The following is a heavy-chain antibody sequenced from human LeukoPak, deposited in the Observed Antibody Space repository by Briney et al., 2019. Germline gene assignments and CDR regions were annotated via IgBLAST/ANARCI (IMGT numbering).Heavy chain of an antibody. CDR2: ISAYNGNT. J-gene: IGHJ4*02. CDR1: GYTFTSYG. CDR3: ARDPYSSSSGEFDY. D-gene: IGHD6-6*01. Sequence: ASVKVSCKGSGYTFTSYGISWVRQAPGQGLEWMGWISAYNGNTNYAQKLQGRVTMTTDTSTSTAYMELRSLRSDDTAVYYCARDPYSSSSGEFDYWGQGTLVTVSS. V-gene: IGHV1-18*01.